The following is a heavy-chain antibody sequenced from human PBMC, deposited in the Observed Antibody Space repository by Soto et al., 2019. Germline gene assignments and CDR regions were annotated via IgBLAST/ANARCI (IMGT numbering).Heavy chain of an antibody. D-gene: IGHD2-15*01. J-gene: IGHJ4*02. V-gene: IGHV4-38-2*01. CDR3: AGFVVPASRNSDFDY. CDR1: GDSISSGYY. CDR2: IYYSGST. Sequence: SETLSLTCAVSGDSISSGYYWAWIRQPPGKGQEWIGSIYYSGSTFYNPPLRSRVTLSVDTSKNQFSLRLNSVTAADTAVYFCAGFVVPASRNSDFDYWGQGTLVTVSS.